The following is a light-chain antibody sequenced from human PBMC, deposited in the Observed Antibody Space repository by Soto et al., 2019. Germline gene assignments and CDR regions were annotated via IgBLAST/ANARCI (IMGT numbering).Light chain of an antibody. CDR1: SSDIGGYNY. CDR2: EVS. V-gene: IGLV2-14*01. Sequence: QSALTQPASVSGSPGQSITISCTGTSSDIGGYNYVSWYQQHPGKAPKLMLYEVSNRPSGISNRFAGSKSGNTASLTITGLQAEDEADYYCNSYTSSSTLYVFGTGTKLTVL. J-gene: IGLJ1*01. CDR3: NSYTSSSTLYV.